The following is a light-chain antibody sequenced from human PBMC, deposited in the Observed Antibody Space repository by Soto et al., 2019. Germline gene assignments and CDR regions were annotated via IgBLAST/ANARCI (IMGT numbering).Light chain of an antibody. V-gene: IGLV1-47*01. J-gene: IGLJ1*01. CDR1: TSNIGSNY. CDR2: RSN. Sequence: SFLTHPGSCSVTRGHLVTISCSGSTSNIGSNYVYWYQQLPGTAPKLLIYRSNQRPSGVPDRFSGSKSGTSASLAISGLRSHPEADSFSAPCDDTLNGFYVLGNGTKVPAL. CDR3: APCDDTLNGFYV.